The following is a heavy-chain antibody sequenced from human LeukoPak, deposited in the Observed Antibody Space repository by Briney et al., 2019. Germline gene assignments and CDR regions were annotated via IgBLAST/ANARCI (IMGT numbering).Heavy chain of an antibody. Sequence: GGSLRLSCAASGFTFSSIAMSWVRQAPDKGLEWVSTISGSGGGTYYADSVKGRFTISRDDSKNTLYLQMNSLRADDTAVYYCAKDLGRYRNNFFDYWGQGNLVPASS. V-gene: IGHV3-23*01. CDR2: ISGSGGGT. D-gene: IGHD1-26*01. CDR3: AKDLGRYRNNFFDY. J-gene: IGHJ4*02. CDR1: GFTFSSIA.